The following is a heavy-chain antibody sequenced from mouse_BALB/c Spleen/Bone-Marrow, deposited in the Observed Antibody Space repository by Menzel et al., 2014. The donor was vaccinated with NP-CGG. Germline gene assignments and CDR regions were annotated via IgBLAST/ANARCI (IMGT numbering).Heavy chain of an antibody. V-gene: IGHV1S81*02. Sequence: QVQLQQPGAELVKPGASVKLSCKASGYNFTGYWMHWVKQRPGQGLEGIGAINPRNGRTNYNEKFKSMATLTVDKSSSTAYMQLSSLTSEDSAVFYCARLIYGSSYIVDFWGQGTSVTVSS. D-gene: IGHD1-1*01. CDR1: GYNFTGYW. CDR2: INPRNGRT. CDR3: ARLIYGSSYIVDF. J-gene: IGHJ4*01.